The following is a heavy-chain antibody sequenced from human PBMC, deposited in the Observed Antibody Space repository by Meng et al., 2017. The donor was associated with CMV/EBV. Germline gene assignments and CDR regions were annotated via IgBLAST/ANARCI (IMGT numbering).Heavy chain of an antibody. V-gene: IGHV1-2*02. D-gene: IGHD2-15*01. J-gene: IGHJ6*02. Sequence: ASVKVSCKASGYIFIGYYMHWVRQAPRHGLEWMGWINPNSGGTNYAQELQGRVTMTRDTSISTANMELSRLRSDDAAVYYYAREPGRTGATPASNNYYDYGMDVWGQGTTVTVSS. CDR2: INPNSGGT. CDR1: GYIFIGYY. CDR3: AREPGRTGATPASNNYYDYGMDV.